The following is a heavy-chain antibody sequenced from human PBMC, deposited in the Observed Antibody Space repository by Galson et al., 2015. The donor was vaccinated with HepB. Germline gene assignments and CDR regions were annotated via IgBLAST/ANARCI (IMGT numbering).Heavy chain of an antibody. CDR1: GYSFTSYW. CDR2: IYPGDSDT. D-gene: IGHD6-13*01. J-gene: IGHJ3*02. Sequence: QSGAEVKKPGESLKISCKGSGYSFTSYWIGWVRQMPGKGLEWMGIIYPGDSDTRYSPSFQGQVTISADKSISTAYLQWSSLRASDTAMYYCARPRISSSLGDAFDIWGQGTMVTVSS. V-gene: IGHV5-51*01. CDR3: ARPRISSSLGDAFDI.